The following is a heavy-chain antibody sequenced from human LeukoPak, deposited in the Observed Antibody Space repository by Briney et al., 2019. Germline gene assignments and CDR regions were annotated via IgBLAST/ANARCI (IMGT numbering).Heavy chain of an antibody. CDR2: ISSSGSRI. V-gene: IGHV3-23*01. Sequence: GGSLRLSCAASGLTFSSYAMSWVRQTPGKGLEWDSGISSSGSRIYYADSVKGRFTISRDNSKNTLYLQMNSLRAEDTAVYYCAKAYFYSNTYFDYWGQGTLVIVSS. CDR3: AKAYFYSNTYFDY. J-gene: IGHJ4*02. D-gene: IGHD6-13*01. CDR1: GLTFSSYA.